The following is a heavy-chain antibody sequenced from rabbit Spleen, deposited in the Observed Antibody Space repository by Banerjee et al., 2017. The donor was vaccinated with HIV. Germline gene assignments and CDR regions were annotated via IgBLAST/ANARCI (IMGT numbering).Heavy chain of an antibody. CDR1: GVSFSDKDV. V-gene: IGHV1S45*01. CDR2: IYGGSSGNI. J-gene: IGHJ4*01. CDR3: ARFYAGYGDFGYAAM. D-gene: IGHD7-1*01. Sequence: EQLEESGGGLVKPEGSLTLTCKASGVSFSDKDVMCWVRQAPGKGLEWIACIYGGSSGNIYYASWAKGRISISKTSSATVTLQMTSLTAVDTGTYFCARFYAGYGDFGYAAMWGPGTLVTVS.